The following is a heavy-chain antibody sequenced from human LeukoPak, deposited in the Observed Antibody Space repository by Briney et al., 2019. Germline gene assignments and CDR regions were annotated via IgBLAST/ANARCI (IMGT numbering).Heavy chain of an antibody. Sequence: GGSLRLSCAASGFAFSSYSMNWVRQAPGKGLEWVSSISSSSTYIYYADSVKGRLTISRDNVKNSVYLQMNSLRAEDTAVYYCAELGITMIGGVWGKGTTVTISS. CDR3: AELGITMIGGV. V-gene: IGHV3-21*01. J-gene: IGHJ6*04. CDR1: GFAFSSYS. D-gene: IGHD3-10*02. CDR2: ISSSSTYI.